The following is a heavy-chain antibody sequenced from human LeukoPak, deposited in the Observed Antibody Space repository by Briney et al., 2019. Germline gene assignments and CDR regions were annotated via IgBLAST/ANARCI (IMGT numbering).Heavy chain of an antibody. CDR3: ARMGWGPTGVSGDY. CDR2: IYYSGST. CDR1: GGSISSYY. J-gene: IGHJ4*02. V-gene: IGHV4-59*08. D-gene: IGHD3-16*01. Sequence: TSETLSLTCTVSGGSISSYYWSWIRQPPGKGLEWIGYIYYSGSTNYIPSLKSRVTISVDTSKNQFSLKLSSVTAADTAVYYCARMGWGPTGVSGDYWGQGTLVAVSS.